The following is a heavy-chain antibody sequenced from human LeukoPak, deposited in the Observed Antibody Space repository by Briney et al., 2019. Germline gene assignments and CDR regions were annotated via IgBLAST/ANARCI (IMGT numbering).Heavy chain of an antibody. J-gene: IGHJ4*02. Sequence: GGFLRLSCAASGFTFTSYGIHWVRQAPGKGLEWVAFIRYDGSNKYYADSVKGRFTISRDNSKNTLYLQMNSLRAEDTAVYYCAKDISGSWSIDYWGQGTLVTVSS. D-gene: IGHD6-13*01. CDR1: GFTFTSYG. CDR3: AKDISGSWSIDY. V-gene: IGHV3-30*02. CDR2: IRYDGSNK.